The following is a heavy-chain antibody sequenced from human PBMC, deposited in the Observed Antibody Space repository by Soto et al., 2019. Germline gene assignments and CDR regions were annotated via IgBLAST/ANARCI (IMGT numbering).Heavy chain of an antibody. Sequence: QVQLVQSGAEVKKPGASVKVSCKASGYTFTSYAMHWVRQAPGQRLEWMGWINAGNGNTKYSQKFQGRVTITRDTSASTASMELSSLRSEDTAVYYCTRGLVPYYFDYWGQGTLVTVSS. CDR3: TRGLVPYYFDY. CDR1: GYTFTSYA. D-gene: IGHD6-19*01. V-gene: IGHV1-3*01. CDR2: INAGNGNT. J-gene: IGHJ4*02.